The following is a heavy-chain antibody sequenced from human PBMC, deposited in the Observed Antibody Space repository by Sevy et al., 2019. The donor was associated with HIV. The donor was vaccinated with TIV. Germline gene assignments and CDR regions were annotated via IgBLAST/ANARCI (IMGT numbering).Heavy chain of an antibody. CDR3: ARTLEWQQSRWYLDY. D-gene: IGHD3-3*01. J-gene: IGHJ4*02. CDR2: VNPSGGST. Sequence: ASVKVSCKASGYTFTTYYIHWVRQAPGQGLEWMGIVNPSGGSTTNSQKFHDRVTMTSDTSTDTVYMQLSSLKSEDTAVYYCARTLEWQQSRWYLDYWGQGTLVTVSS. V-gene: IGHV1-46*01. CDR1: GYTFTTYY.